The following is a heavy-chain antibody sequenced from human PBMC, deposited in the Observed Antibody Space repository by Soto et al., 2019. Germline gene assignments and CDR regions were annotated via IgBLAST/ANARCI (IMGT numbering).Heavy chain of an antibody. D-gene: IGHD4-4*01. Sequence: QVQLQESGPGLVKPSETLSLNCTVSGGSISSYYWSWVRQSPGKGLEWIGYISYRGNTNYNPSLKSRVTISGDTAQNQFSLSLSSVTAADTALYYCAGHMTTVIFFDHWGQGTLVTVSS. CDR1: GGSISSYY. V-gene: IGHV4-59*01. CDR2: ISYRGNT. CDR3: AGHMTTVIFFDH. J-gene: IGHJ4*02.